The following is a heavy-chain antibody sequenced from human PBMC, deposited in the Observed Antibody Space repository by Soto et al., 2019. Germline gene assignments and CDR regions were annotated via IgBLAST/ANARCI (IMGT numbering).Heavy chain of an antibody. CDR1: GFTFSYG. V-gene: IGHV3-30*18. D-gene: IGHD2-15*01. CDR2: ISYDSSNK. Sequence: VQLLESGGGLIQPGGSLRLSCAASGFTFSYGIHWLRQAPGKGLEWVAYISYDSSNKFYGDSVKGRFTICRDNSKNTQFLQMNSLRAEDTAVYYCAKLFKGYCSGNTCDDYWGQGTLVAVSS. CDR3: AKLFKGYCSGNTCDDY. J-gene: IGHJ4*02.